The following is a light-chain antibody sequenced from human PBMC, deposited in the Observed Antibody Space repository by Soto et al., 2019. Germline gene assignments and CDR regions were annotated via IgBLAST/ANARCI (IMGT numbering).Light chain of an antibody. CDR3: CSYAGSSTLV. J-gene: IGLJ2*01. CDR1: SSDVGSYNL. V-gene: IGLV2-23*01. CDR2: EGS. Sequence: QSALTQPASVSGSPGQSITISCTGTSSDVGSYNLVSWYQQHPGKAPKLMIYEGSKRPSGVSNRFSGSKSGNTASLTISGLQAEDEGYYYCCSYAGSSTLVFGGGTKLTVL.